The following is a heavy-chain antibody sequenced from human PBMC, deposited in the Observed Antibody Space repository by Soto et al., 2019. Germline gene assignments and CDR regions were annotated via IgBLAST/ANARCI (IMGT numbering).Heavy chain of an antibody. CDR3: AKDGGPDYGMDV. Sequence: GGSLRLSRAASGFTFSSYGMHWVRQAPGKGLEWVAVISYDGSNKYYADSVKGRFTISRDNSKNTLYLQMNSLRAEDTAVYYCAKDGGPDYGMDVWGQGTTVTVSS. V-gene: IGHV3-30*18. CDR2: ISYDGSNK. J-gene: IGHJ6*02. D-gene: IGHD3-16*01. CDR1: GFTFSSYG.